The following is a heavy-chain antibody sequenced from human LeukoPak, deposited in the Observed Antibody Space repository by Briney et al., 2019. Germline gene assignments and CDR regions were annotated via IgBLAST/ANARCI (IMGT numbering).Heavy chain of an antibody. Sequence: ASVKVSCKASGYPFTTYDINWVRQAPGQGLEWVAWMNPNSGGTVYAQKFQGRVTLARDTSIGTAYMELNSLRSEDTAVYYCARDHDFWSGPLDYWGQGALVTVSS. J-gene: IGHJ4*02. CDR2: MNPNSGGT. CDR3: ARDHDFWSGPLDY. CDR1: GYPFTTYD. D-gene: IGHD3-3*01. V-gene: IGHV1-8*01.